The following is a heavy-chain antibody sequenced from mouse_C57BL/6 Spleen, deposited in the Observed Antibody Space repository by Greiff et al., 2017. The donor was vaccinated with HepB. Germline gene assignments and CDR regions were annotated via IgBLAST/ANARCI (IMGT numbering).Heavy chain of an antibody. Sequence: EVKLVESGGGLVKPGGSLKLSCAASGFTFSDYGMHWVRQAPEKGLEWVAYISSGSSTIYYADTVKGRSTISRDNAKNTLFLQMTSLRSEDTAMYYCARDYDYENAMDYWGQGTSVTVSS. J-gene: IGHJ4*01. CDR1: GFTFSDYG. CDR2: ISSGSSTI. CDR3: ARDYDYENAMDY. D-gene: IGHD2-4*01. V-gene: IGHV5-17*01.